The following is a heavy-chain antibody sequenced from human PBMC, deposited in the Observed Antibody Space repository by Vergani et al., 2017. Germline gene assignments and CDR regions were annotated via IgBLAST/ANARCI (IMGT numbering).Heavy chain of an antibody. CDR2: IYTRGST. Sequence: QVQLQESGPGLVKPSQTLSLTCTVSGGSISSGSYYWSWIRQPAGKGLEWIGRIYTRGSTNYNPSLKSRVTISVDTSKNQFSLKLSSVTAADTAVYYCARLSGYCSSTSSYGWFDPWGQGTLVTVSS. J-gene: IGHJ5*02. D-gene: IGHD2-2*03. CDR1: GGSISSGSYY. V-gene: IGHV4-61*02. CDR3: ARLSGYCSSTSSYGWFDP.